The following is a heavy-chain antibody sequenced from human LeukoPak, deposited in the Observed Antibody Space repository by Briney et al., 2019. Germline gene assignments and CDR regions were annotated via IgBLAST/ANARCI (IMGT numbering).Heavy chain of an antibody. Sequence: ASVKVSCKASGYTCTSYDINWVRQATGQGLEWMGLMNPNSGNTGYAQKFQGRVTMTRNTSISTAYMELSSLRSEDTAVYYCARGRITGTTEWFDPWGQGTLVTVSS. D-gene: IGHD1-20*01. CDR1: GYTCTSYD. CDR3: ARGRITGTTEWFDP. V-gene: IGHV1-8*01. J-gene: IGHJ5*02. CDR2: MNPNSGNT.